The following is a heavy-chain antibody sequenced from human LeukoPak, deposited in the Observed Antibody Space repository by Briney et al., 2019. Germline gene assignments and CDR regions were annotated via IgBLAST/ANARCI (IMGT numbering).Heavy chain of an antibody. Sequence: SETLSLTCTVSGGSISSSSYYWGWIRQPPGKGLEWIGSIYYSGSTYYNPSLKSRVTISVDTSKNQFSLKLSSVTAADTAVYYCARDRGYSYRLYYFDYWGQGTLVTVSS. J-gene: IGHJ4*02. CDR1: GGSISSSSYY. CDR3: ARDRGYSYRLYYFDY. D-gene: IGHD5-18*01. V-gene: IGHV4-39*07. CDR2: IYYSGST.